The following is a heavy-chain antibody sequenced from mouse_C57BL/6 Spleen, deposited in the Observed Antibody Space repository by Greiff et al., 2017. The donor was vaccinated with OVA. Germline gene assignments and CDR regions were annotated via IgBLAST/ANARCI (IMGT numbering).Heavy chain of an antibody. CDR3: ARQVGAMDY. CDR2: IYPGGGYT. CDR1: GYTFTNYW. V-gene: IGHV1-63*01. Sequence: VKLMESGAELVRPGTSVKMSCKASGYTFTNYWIGWAKQRPGHGLEWIGDIYPGGGYTNYNEKFKGKATLTADKSSSTAYMQFSSLTSEDSAIYYCARQVGAMDYWGQGTSVTVSS. J-gene: IGHJ4*01.